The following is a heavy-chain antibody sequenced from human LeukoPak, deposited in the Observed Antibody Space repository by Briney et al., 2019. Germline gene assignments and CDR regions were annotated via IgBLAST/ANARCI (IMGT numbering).Heavy chain of an antibody. V-gene: IGHV4-61*02. CDR1: GGSISSGSYY. Sequence: SETLSLTCTVSGGSISSGSYYWSWIRQPPGKGLEGIGRFHTSGSTDYNPSLKSRVSISVDTSKNHFSLKLSSVTAADTAVYYCARGGVSDFDYWGQGTLVTVSS. CDR3: ARGGVSDFDY. D-gene: IGHD3-10*01. CDR2: FHTSGST. J-gene: IGHJ4*02.